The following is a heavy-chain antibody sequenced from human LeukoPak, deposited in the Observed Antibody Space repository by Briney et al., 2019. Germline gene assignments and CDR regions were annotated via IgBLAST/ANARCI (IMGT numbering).Heavy chain of an antibody. D-gene: IGHD3-10*01. Sequence: GGSLRLSCAASGFTFSSYAMSWVRQAPGKGLEWVSAISGSGGSTYYADSVKGRFTISRDNSKNTLYLQMNSLRAEDTAVYYCAKDHPVDWRLWSGSYYFDYWGQGTLVTVSS. CDR3: AKDHPVDWRLWSGSYYFDY. CDR1: GFTFSSYA. V-gene: IGHV3-23*01. CDR2: ISGSGGST. J-gene: IGHJ4*02.